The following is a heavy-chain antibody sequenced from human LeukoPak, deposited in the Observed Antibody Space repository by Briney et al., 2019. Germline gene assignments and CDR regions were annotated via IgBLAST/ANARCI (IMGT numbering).Heavy chain of an antibody. Sequence: SETLSLTCTVSGGSISSGSYYWSWIRQPAGKGLEWIGRIYTSGSTNYNPSLKSRVTISVDTSKNQFSLKLSSVTAADTAVYYCAGTTVAGDNWFDPWGQGTLVTVSS. V-gene: IGHV4-61*02. J-gene: IGHJ5*02. D-gene: IGHD4-23*01. CDR2: IYTSGST. CDR3: AGTTVAGDNWFDP. CDR1: GGSISSGSYY.